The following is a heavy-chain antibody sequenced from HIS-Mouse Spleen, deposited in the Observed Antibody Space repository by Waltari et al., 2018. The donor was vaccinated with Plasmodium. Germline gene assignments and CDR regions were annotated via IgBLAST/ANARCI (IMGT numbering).Heavy chain of an antibody. V-gene: IGHV3-33*06. CDR1: GFSFSSYG. J-gene: IGHJ3*02. Sequence: QVQLVESGGGVVQPGRSLRLSGAASGFSFSSYGLHWFRQAPGQGLEWLAVIWYDGSNKYYADSVKGRFTISRDNSKNTLYLQMNSLRAEDTAVYYCAKLCYYGSGSYYHDAFDIWGQGTMVTVSS. D-gene: IGHD3-10*01. CDR3: AKLCYYGSGSYYHDAFDI. CDR2: IWYDGSNK.